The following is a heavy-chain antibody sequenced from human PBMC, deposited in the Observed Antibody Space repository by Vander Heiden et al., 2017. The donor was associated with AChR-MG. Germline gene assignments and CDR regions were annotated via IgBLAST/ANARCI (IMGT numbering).Heavy chain of an antibody. CDR3: ARMPRATIYYYYGMDV. D-gene: IGHD5-12*01. CDR2: IYTSGST. Sequence: QVQLQESGPGLVKPSQTLSLTCTVSGGSISSGSYYWSWIRQPAGKGLEWIWRIYTSGSTNYNPSLKSRVTISVDTSKNQFSLKLSSVTAADTAVYYGARMPRATIYYYYGMDVWGQGTTVTVAS. J-gene: IGHJ6*02. CDR1: GGSISSGSYY. V-gene: IGHV4-61*02.